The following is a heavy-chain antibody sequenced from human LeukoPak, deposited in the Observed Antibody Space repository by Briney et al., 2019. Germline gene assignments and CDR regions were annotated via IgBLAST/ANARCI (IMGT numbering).Heavy chain of an antibody. CDR2: IYHSGST. CDR3: ARGGYYGSGNDFRFDP. J-gene: IGHJ5*02. D-gene: IGHD3-10*01. Sequence: SGTLSLTCAVSGGSISSSNWWSWVRQPPGKGLEWIGEIYHSGSTNYNPSLKSRVTISVDTSKNDFSLKLSSVTAADTAVYYCARGGYYGSGNDFRFDPWGQGTLVTVSS. V-gene: IGHV4-4*02. CDR1: GGSISSSNW.